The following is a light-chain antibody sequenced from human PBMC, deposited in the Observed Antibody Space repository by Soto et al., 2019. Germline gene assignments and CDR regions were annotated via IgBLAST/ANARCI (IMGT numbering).Light chain of an antibody. J-gene: IGLJ3*02. CDR2: EVS. Sequence: QSALTQPASVSGSPGQSITISCTGTSSDVGRYNHVSWYQHHPGKAPKLIISEVSNRPSGVSNRFSGSKSGYTASLTISGLQAEDEADYYCCSYPGSHTWVFGGGTKLTVL. V-gene: IGLV2-14*01. CDR3: CSYPGSHTWV. CDR1: SSDVGRYNH.